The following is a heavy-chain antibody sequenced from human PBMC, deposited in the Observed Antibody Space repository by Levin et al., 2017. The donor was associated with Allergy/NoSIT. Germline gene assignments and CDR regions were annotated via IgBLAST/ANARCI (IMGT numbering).Heavy chain of an antibody. CDR1: GYTFTNYW. CDR2: TYPGDSDT. D-gene: IGHD1-1*01. V-gene: IGHV5-51*01. Sequence: PGESLKISCKGSGYTFTNYWIGWVRQMPGKGLEWMGMTYPGDSDTRYSPPFQGQVTISADKSINTAYLQWSGLKASDTAVYYCARHLCPGGTNCHQFYLDSWGQGTLVTVSS. J-gene: IGHJ4*02. CDR3: ARHLCPGGTNCHQFYLDS.